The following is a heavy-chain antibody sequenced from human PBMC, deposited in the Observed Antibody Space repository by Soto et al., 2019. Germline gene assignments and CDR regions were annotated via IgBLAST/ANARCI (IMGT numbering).Heavy chain of an antibody. D-gene: IGHD3-3*01. J-gene: IGHJ2*01. CDR1: PFTFSSYS. V-gene: IGHV3-48*02. CDR3: AREIGSVEAFCCYFDL. Sequence: GGALRLPCAASPFTFSSYSMNWIRQAPGKGLELVSYSISSSSTIYYADSVKGRFTISSDNAKNSLYLQMNSLRDEDTAVYYCAREIGSVEAFCCYFDLWGRGTLVTVSS. CDR2: SISSSSTI.